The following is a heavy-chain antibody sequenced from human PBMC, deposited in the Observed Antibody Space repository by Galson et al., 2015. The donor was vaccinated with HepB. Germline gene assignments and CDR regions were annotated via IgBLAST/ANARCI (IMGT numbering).Heavy chain of an antibody. CDR2: ISYDGSNK. D-gene: IGHD2-15*01. CDR3: AKVDIITAFDI. Sequence: LRLSCAASGFTFSSYGMHWVRQAPGKGLEWVAVISYDGSNKYYADSVKGRFTISRDNSKNTLYLQMNSLRAEDTAVYYCAKVDIITAFDIWGQGTMVTVSS. CDR1: GFTFSSYG. J-gene: IGHJ3*02. V-gene: IGHV3-30*18.